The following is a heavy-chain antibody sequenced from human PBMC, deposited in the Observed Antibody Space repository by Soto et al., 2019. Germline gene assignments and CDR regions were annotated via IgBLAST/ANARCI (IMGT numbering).Heavy chain of an antibody. J-gene: IGHJ6*02. CDR3: AREFWSGYCTGLRYYYYGMDV. Sequence: PGGSLRLSCAASGFTFSSYWMSWVRQAPGKGLEWVANIKQDGSEKYYVDSVKGRFTISRDNAKNSLYLQMNSLRAEDTAVYYCAREFWSGYCTGLRYYYYGMDVWGQGTTVTVSS. D-gene: IGHD3-3*01. CDR1: GFTFSSYW. CDR2: IKQDGSEK. V-gene: IGHV3-7*01.